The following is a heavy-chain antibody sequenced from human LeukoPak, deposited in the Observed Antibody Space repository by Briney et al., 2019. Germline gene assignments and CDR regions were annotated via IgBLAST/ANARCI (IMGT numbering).Heavy chain of an antibody. Sequence: SETLSLTCAVYGGSFSGYYWSWIRQPPGKGLEWIGEINHSGSTNYNPSLKSRVTISVDTSKNQFSLKLSSVTAADTAVYYCARVRDILTGQGAFDIWGQGTMVTVSS. CDR2: INHSGST. D-gene: IGHD3-9*01. V-gene: IGHV4-34*01. CDR3: ARVRDILTGQGAFDI. CDR1: GGSFSGYY. J-gene: IGHJ3*02.